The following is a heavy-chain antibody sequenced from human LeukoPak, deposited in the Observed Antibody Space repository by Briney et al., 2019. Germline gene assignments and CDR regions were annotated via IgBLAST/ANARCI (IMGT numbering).Heavy chain of an antibody. CDR3: AKTYGDYIQRPLDY. V-gene: IGHV3-23*01. CDR1: GFTVSSYA. Sequence: GGSLRLSCAASGFTVSSYAMSWVRQAPGRGLEWVSGISGSGGSTSYADSVKGRFTISRDISKNTLYLQMNSLRAEDTAVYFCAKTYGDYIQRPLDYWGQGTLVTVSS. D-gene: IGHD4-17*01. J-gene: IGHJ4*02. CDR2: ISGSGGST.